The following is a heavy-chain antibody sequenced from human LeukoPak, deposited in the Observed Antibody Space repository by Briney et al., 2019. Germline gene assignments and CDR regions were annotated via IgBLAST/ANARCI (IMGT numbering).Heavy chain of an antibody. CDR2: ISGSGGST. Sequence: TGGSLRPSCAASGFTLRSYAMSWVRQAPGKGLEWVSAISGSGGSTYYADSVKGRFTISRGNSENTLFLQMNSLRAEDTAVYYCAREPHSSGWFDYWGQGTLVTVSS. J-gene: IGHJ5*01. D-gene: IGHD3-22*01. CDR1: GFTLRSYA. V-gene: IGHV3-23*01. CDR3: AREPHSSGWFDY.